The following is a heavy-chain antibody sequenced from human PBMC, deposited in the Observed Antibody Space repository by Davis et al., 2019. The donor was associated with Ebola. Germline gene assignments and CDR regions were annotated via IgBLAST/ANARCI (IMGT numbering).Heavy chain of an antibody. CDR1: SYTFTSYG. V-gene: IGHV1-18*01. Sequence: ASVTVSCKASSYTFTSYGISWVRQAPGQGLEWMGWISAYNGNTNYAQKLQGRVTMTTDTSRSTAYMEQRSLRSDDTAVYYCAREAGATTRIYDSWSQGTLVTVSS. J-gene: IGHJ5*01. D-gene: IGHD1-26*01. CDR3: AREAGATTRIYDS. CDR2: ISAYNGNT.